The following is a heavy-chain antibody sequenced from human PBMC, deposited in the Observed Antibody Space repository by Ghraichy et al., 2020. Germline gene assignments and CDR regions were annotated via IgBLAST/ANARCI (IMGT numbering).Heavy chain of an antibody. J-gene: IGHJ4*02. CDR3: GSVFEY. Sequence: GESLNISCGASGFTFKNYWMHWVRQAPGKGLMWVSLIDTDGTGTSYADSVKGRFTISRDNAKNTVYLEMNNLRAEDTAVYYCGSVFEYWGLGTLVTVSS. CDR1: GFTFKNYW. V-gene: IGHV3-74*01. CDR2: IDTDGTGT.